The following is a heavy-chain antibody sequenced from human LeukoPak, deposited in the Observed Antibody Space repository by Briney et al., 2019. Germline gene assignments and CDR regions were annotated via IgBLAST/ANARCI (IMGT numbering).Heavy chain of an antibody. J-gene: IGHJ6*03. D-gene: IGHD3-16*01. Sequence: SGGSLRLSCAASGFTFDDYAMHWVRQAPGKGLEWVSLISWDGGSTYYADSVKGRFTISRDNSKNSLYLQMNSLRAEDTALYYCAKPFSRFGDYYYMDVWGKGTTVTVSS. V-gene: IGHV3-43D*03. CDR1: GFTFDDYA. CDR3: AKPFSRFGDYYYMDV. CDR2: ISWDGGST.